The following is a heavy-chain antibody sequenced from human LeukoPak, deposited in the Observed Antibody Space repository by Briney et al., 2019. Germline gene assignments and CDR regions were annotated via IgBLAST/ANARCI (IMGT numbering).Heavy chain of an antibody. CDR1: GFTVSSYY. V-gene: IGHV3-53*01. CDR3: VREPGYYFDN. Sequence: GVSLRLSCAASGFTVSSYYMNWVRQAPGKGLEWVSVIYSGGSTYYADSVKGRFTISRDNSKNTLYLQMNSLRAEDTVVYYCVREPGYYFDNWGQGTLVTVSS. J-gene: IGHJ4*02. CDR2: IYSGGST.